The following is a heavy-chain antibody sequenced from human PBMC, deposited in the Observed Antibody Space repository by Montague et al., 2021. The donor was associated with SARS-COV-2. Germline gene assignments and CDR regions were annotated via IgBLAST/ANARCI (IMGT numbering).Heavy chain of an antibody. CDR1: GGSINDYY. CDR2: MTNSGNI. V-gene: IGHV4-34*01. CDR3: ACGPVPAFAILIVFPAAEALDS. Sequence: SETLSLTCAVYGGSINDYYCTWVCQRPATGLEWNGVMTNSGNIKYNSSLKNRVTMSVAKSKNQFSLSLTSATAADTATYYCACGPVPAFAILIVFPAAEALDSWGRGTTVTVSS. D-gene: IGHD2-21*01. J-gene: IGHJ3*01.